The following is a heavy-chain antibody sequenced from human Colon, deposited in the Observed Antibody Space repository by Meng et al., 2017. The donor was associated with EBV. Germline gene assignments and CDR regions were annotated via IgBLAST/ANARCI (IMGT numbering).Heavy chain of an antibody. CDR2: INHSGST. J-gene: IGHJ4*02. CDR3: ARGPGGSYYLYYFDY. D-gene: IGHD1-26*01. V-gene: IGHV4-34*01. Sequence: QVPLQQSGAGLLKPSETLSLTCAVYGGSFSGYYWSWIRQPPEKGLEWIGEINHSGSTNYNPSLKSRVTISVDTSKKQFSLKLSSVTAADTAVYYCARGPGGSYYLYYFDYWGQGTLVTVSS. CDR1: GGSFSGYY.